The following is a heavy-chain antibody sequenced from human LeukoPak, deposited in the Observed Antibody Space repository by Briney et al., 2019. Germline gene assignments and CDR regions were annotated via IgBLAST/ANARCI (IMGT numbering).Heavy chain of an antibody. CDR3: ARECCSGGSCFDY. Sequence: SVKVSCKASGGTLSSYTISWVRQAPGQGLEWMGRIIPILGIANYAQKFQGRVTITADKSTSTAYMELSSLRSEDTAVYYCARECCSGGSCFDYWGQGTLVTVSS. J-gene: IGHJ4*02. CDR2: IIPILGIA. D-gene: IGHD2-15*01. V-gene: IGHV1-69*04. CDR1: GGTLSSYT.